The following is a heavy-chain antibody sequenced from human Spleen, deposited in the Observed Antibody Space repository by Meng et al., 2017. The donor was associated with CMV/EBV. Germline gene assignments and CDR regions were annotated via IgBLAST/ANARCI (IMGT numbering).Heavy chain of an antibody. CDR1: GFTFSSYA. CDR2: ISYDGSNK. D-gene: IGHD1-7*01. Sequence: LSLTCAASGFTFSSYAMHWVRQAPGKGLEWVAVISYDGSNKYYADSVKGRFTISRDNSKNTLYLQMNSLRAEDTAVYYCAKDNWNYRSYFDYWGQGTLVTVSS. J-gene: IGHJ4*02. V-gene: IGHV3-30-3*01. CDR3: AKDNWNYRSYFDY.